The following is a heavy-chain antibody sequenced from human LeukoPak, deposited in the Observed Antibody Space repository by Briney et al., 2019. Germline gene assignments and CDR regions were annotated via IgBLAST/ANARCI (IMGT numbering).Heavy chain of an antibody. Sequence: SETLSLTCTVSGGSISSYYWSWIRQPPGKGLEWIGYIYYSGSTNYNPSLKSRVTISVDTSKNQFSLKLSSVTAADTAVYYCARGGHSGWYGAYYYYYMDVWGKGTTVTISS. CDR2: IYYSGST. CDR1: GGSISSYY. V-gene: IGHV4-59*12. D-gene: IGHD6-19*01. CDR3: ARGGHSGWYGAYYYYYMDV. J-gene: IGHJ6*03.